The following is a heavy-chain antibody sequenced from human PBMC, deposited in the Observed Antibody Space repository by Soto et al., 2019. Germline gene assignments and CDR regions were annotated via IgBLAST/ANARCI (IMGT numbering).Heavy chain of an antibody. Sequence: QVQLQESGPGLVKPSETLSLTCTVSGGSISSYYWSWIRQPPGKGLEWIGYIYYSGSTNYNPSLKSRVTISVDTSKNQFSLKLSSATAADTAVYYCARGCSGGSCYSRGFDPWGQGTLVTVSS. V-gene: IGHV4-59*01. CDR2: IYYSGST. CDR3: ARGCSGGSCYSRGFDP. CDR1: GGSISSYY. J-gene: IGHJ5*02. D-gene: IGHD2-15*01.